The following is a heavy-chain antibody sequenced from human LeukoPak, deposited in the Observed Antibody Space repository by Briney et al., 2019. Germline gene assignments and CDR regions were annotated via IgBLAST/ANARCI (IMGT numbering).Heavy chain of an antibody. CDR2: INPNSGGST. Sequence: ASVKVSCKASGYTFTGYYMHWVRQAPGQGLEWMGRINPNSGGSTSYAQKFQGRVTMTRDTSTSTVYMELSSLRSEDTAVYYCARRGYYYDSSGYYSYYYYGMDVWGQGTTVTVSS. CDR1: GYTFTGYY. D-gene: IGHD3-22*01. J-gene: IGHJ6*02. V-gene: IGHV1-46*01. CDR3: ARRGYYYDSSGYYSYYYYGMDV.